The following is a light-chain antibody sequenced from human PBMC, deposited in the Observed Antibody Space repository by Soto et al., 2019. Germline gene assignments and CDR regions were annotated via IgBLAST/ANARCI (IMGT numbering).Light chain of an antibody. Sequence: EIVLTQSPGTLSLSPGERATLSCRASQSVSSSYLAWYQQKPGQAPRLLIYRASSRATGIPDRFSGSGSGTDFTLTISRLQPEDFAVYYCQQYGSSPCTFGQGTKVEIK. CDR1: QSVSSSY. CDR2: RAS. J-gene: IGKJ1*01. CDR3: QQYGSSPCT. V-gene: IGKV3-20*01.